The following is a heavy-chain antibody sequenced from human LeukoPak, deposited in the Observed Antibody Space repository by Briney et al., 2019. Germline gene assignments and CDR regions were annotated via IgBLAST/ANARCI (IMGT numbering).Heavy chain of an antibody. V-gene: IGHV4-30-2*01. CDR3: ARGSRIAAAALDY. J-gene: IGHJ4*02. Sequence: SETLSLTCAVSGGSISSGGYSWSWIRQPPGKGLEWIGYVYHSGSTYYNPSLKSRVTISVDRSKNQFSLKLSSVTAADTAVYYCARGSRIAAAALDYWGQGTLVTVSS. D-gene: IGHD6-13*01. CDR2: VYHSGST. CDR1: GGSISSGGYS.